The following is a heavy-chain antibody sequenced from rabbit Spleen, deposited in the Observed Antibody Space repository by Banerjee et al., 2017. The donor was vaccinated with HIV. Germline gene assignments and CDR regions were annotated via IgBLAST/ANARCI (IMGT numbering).Heavy chain of an antibody. CDR1: GFSFSSGYY. D-gene: IGHD1-1*01. J-gene: IGHJ2*01. Sequence: QSLEESGGDLVKPGTSLTLTCKASGFSFSSGYYMCWVRQAPGKGLEWIACIDTNDGDTDYANWPKGRFTISKTSSTTVTLQMTSLTAADTATYFCARNYVNAFDPWGPGTLVTVS. V-gene: IGHV1S40*01. CDR2: IDTNDGDT. CDR3: ARNYVNAFDP.